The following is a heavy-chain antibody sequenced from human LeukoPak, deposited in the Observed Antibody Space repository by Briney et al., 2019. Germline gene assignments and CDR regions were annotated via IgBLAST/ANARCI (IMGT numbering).Heavy chain of an antibody. CDR2: IYTSGST. CDR3: ARDSMVRGVIRFDY. V-gene: IGHV4-4*07. J-gene: IGHJ4*02. CDR1: GGSISSYY. D-gene: IGHD3-10*01. Sequence: SETLSLTCTVSGGSISSYYWSWIRQPAGKGLEWIGRIYTSGSTNYTPSLKSRVTMSVDTSKNQFSLKLSSVTAADTAVYYCARDSMVRGVIRFDYWGQGTLVTVSS.